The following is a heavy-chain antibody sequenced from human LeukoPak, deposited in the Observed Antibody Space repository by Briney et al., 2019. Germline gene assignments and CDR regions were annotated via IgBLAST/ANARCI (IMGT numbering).Heavy chain of an antibody. CDR3: AKSNDDFWSGSTDY. CDR1: GFTFSSYA. Sequence: PGGSLRLSCAASGFTFSSYAMSWVRQAPGKGLEWVSAISGSGGSTYYADSVKGRFTISGDNSKNTLYLQMNSLRAEDTAVYYCAKSNDDFWSGSTDYWGQGTLVTVSS. J-gene: IGHJ4*02. CDR2: ISGSGGST. V-gene: IGHV3-23*01. D-gene: IGHD3-3*01.